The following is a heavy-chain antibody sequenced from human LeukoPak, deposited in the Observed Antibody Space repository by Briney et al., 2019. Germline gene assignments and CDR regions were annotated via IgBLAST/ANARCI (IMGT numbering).Heavy chain of an antibody. CDR1: GFSLSTSGMC. J-gene: IGHJ4*02. CDR3: ARHYYGSGRYSTPFDY. V-gene: IGHV2-70*11. CDR2: IDWDDDK. D-gene: IGHD3-10*01. Sequence: SGPTLVNPTQTLTLTCTFSGFSLSTSGMCVSWIRQPPGKALEWLARIDWDDDKYYSTSLKTRLTISKDTSKNQVVLTMTNMDPVDTATYYCARHYYGSGRYSTPFDYWGQGTLVTVSS.